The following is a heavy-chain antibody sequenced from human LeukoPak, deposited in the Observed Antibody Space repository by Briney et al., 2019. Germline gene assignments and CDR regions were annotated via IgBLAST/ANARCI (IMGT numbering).Heavy chain of an antibody. D-gene: IGHD2-8*01. CDR3: AKDLATKYALDY. CDR2: ISYEGSTI. V-gene: IGHV3-30*18. Sequence: GGSLRLSCAASGFTFSSNAMHWVRQAPGRGLEWVAFISYEGSTIYYADSVNGRFTISRDNSKNTLSLHMHSLRAEDTAVYYCAKDLATKYALDYWGQGTLVTVSS. CDR1: GFTFSSNA. J-gene: IGHJ4*02.